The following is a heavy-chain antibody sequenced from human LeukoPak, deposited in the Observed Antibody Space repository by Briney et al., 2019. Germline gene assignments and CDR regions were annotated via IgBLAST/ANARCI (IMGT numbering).Heavy chain of an antibody. CDR2: INTDGRTT. J-gene: IGHJ4*02. Sequence: GGSLRLSCAASGFTLSSYAMHWVRQAPGKGLVWVSRINTDGRTTTYADSVKGRFTISRDNAKNTLYLQMNSLRAEDTAVYYCVRSAFLTTEFYFDYWGQGTLVTVSS. V-gene: IGHV3-74*01. CDR1: GFTLSSYA. CDR3: VRSAFLTTEFYFDY. D-gene: IGHD4-11*01.